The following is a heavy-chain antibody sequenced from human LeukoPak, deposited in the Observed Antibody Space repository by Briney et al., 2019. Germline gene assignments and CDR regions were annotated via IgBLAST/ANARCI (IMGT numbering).Heavy chain of an antibody. Sequence: PSETLSLTCAVYGESFSSYYWSWIRQPPGQGLEWIGEINHNESTNYNPSLKSRVTISVDTSKTQFSLKLSSVTAADTAVYYCAAGPDSSSPTFDYWGQGTLVTVSS. CDR2: INHNEST. V-gene: IGHV4-34*01. CDR1: GESFSSYY. D-gene: IGHD6-6*01. J-gene: IGHJ4*02. CDR3: AAGPDSSSPTFDY.